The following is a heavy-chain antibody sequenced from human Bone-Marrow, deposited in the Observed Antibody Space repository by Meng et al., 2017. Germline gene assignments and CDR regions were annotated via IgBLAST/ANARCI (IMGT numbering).Heavy chain of an antibody. CDR2: ISSSGSTI. Sequence: GGSLRLSCAASGFTISDYYMSWIRQATGKGLEWVSYISSSGSTIYYADSVTGRFTIARDNAKNSLYLQMNSLRAEDTAVYYCARKRFDPDYWGQGTLVTVSS. CDR1: GFTISDYY. D-gene: IGHD3-9*01. V-gene: IGHV3-11*04. J-gene: IGHJ4*02. CDR3: ARKRFDPDY.